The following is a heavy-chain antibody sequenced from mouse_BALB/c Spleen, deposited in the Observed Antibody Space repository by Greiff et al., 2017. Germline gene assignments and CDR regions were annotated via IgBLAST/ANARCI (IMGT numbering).Heavy chain of an antibody. J-gene: IGHJ4*01. V-gene: IGHV1-7*01. CDR3: ARKIYAMDY. CDR1: GYTFTSYW. CDR2: INPSTGYT. Sequence: QVQLQQSGAELAKPGASVKMSCKASGYTFTSYWMHWVKQRPGQGLEWIGYINPSTGYTEYNQKFKDKATLTADKSSSTAYMQLSSLTSEDSAVYYCARKIYAMDYWGQGTSVTVSS.